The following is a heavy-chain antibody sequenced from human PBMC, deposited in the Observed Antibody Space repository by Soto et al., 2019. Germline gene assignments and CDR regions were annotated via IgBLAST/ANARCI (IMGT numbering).Heavy chain of an antibody. CDR3: ARHLGVVTTIYYYYYMDV. Sequence: GGSLRLSCAASGFTFSSYWMSWVRQAPGKGLEWVANIKQDGSEKYYVDSVKGRFTISRDNAKNSLYLQMNSLRAEDTAVYYCARHLGVVTTIYYYYYMDVWGKGTTVTVSS. CDR2: IKQDGSEK. D-gene: IGHD3-3*01. CDR1: GFTFSSYW. J-gene: IGHJ6*03. V-gene: IGHV3-7*01.